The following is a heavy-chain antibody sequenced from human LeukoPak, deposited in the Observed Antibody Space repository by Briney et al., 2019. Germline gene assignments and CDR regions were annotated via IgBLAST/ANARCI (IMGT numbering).Heavy chain of an antibody. CDR2: IYYNGNT. J-gene: IGHJ4*02. V-gene: IGHV4-59*01. D-gene: IGHD6-19*01. CDR3: VRENYSSGWYGIIDY. Sequence: SETLSFTCTVSGGSMTSYYWSWIRQPPGKGLEWIGYIYYNGNTNYNPSLKSRVTISVDTSKNQFSLKLSSVTAADTAVYYCVRENYSSGWYGIIDYWGQGTLVTVSS. CDR1: GGSMTSYY.